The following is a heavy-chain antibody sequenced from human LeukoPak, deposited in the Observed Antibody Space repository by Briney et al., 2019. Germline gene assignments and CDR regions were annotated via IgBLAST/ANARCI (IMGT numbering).Heavy chain of an antibody. Sequence: GGSLRLSCAASGFTFSSYAMHWVRQAPGKGLEWVTLMSCDGSNKYYTDSVKGRFTISRDNSKDTLYLQMNSLRAEDTAVYYCARSTPAYSYGVDYWGQGTLVTVSS. J-gene: IGHJ4*02. D-gene: IGHD5-18*01. CDR1: GFTFSSYA. CDR2: MSCDGSNK. V-gene: IGHV3-30-3*01. CDR3: ARSTPAYSYGVDY.